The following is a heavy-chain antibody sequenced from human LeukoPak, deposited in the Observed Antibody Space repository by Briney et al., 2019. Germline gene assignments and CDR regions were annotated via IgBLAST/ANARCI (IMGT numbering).Heavy chain of an antibody. CDR3: AKSYYYGSGSPSLDY. Sequence: GGSLRLSCAASGFTFSSYAMTWVRQAPGKGLEWVSGISGGNGATYYADSVKGRFTISTDNSKNTLYLQMNSLRVEDTAVYYCAKSYYYGSGSPSLDYWGQGTLVAVSS. CDR1: GFTFSSYA. V-gene: IGHV3-23*01. CDR2: ISGGNGAT. D-gene: IGHD3-10*01. J-gene: IGHJ4*02.